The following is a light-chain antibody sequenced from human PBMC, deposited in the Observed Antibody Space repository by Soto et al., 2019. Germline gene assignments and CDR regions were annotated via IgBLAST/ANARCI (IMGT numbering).Light chain of an antibody. CDR2: DAS. J-gene: IGKJ4*01. V-gene: IGKV3-11*01. Sequence: DILLPQSPASLSLSPGASATLSCRASQSIHRQLAWYRQKPGQAPSLLIYDASNRATGIPARFSGSGSGTDFTLTISSLEPEDFGVYSCQQRSNWHPVTFGGGTKVDIK. CDR1: QSIHRQ. CDR3: QQRSNWHPVT.